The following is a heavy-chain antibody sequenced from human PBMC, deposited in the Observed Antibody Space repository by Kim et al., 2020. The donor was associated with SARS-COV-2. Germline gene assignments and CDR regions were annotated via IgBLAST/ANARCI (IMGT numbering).Heavy chain of an antibody. D-gene: IGHD1-1*01. CDR3: AKDVLEQRPYYSDS. Sequence: GGSLRLSCAASGFTYISYAMNWVRQAPGKGLQWVSGISGSGSVTYYADSVKGRFTISRDNSKNTLYLQMNSLRADDTAVYYCAKDVLEQRPYYSDSWGQGTLVTVSS. V-gene: IGHV3-23*01. J-gene: IGHJ4*02. CDR2: ISGSGSVT. CDR1: GFTYISYA.